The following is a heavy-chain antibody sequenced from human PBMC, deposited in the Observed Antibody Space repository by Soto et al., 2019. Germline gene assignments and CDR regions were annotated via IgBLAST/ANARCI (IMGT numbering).Heavy chain of an antibody. Sequence: GGSLRLSCVASGFTFSTYGIHWVRQAPGKGLEWVGGISSDGETKYYADSVRGRFTISIDNSKNTMYLQMASLRPEDTAVYYCAKEVEVAGDLDYWGHGTLVTVSS. V-gene: IGHV3-30*18. CDR1: GFTFSTYG. D-gene: IGHD6-19*01. CDR2: ISSDGETK. J-gene: IGHJ4*01. CDR3: AKEVEVAGDLDY.